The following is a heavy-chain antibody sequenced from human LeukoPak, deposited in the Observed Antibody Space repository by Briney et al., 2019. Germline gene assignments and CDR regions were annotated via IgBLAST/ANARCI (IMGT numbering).Heavy chain of an antibody. CDR1: GCSSTNSW. V-gene: IGHV5-51*01. D-gene: IGHD6-19*01. CDR2: IYLGDSDT. Sequence: GDSLKISCKGSGCSSTNSWLGWVRQVPGKGLEWMGIIYLGDSDTRYSPSFQGQVTISADKSITTAYLQWSSLKASDTAIYYCARHPSYTSGWPLDYWGQGTLVTVSS. CDR3: ARHPSYTSGWPLDY. J-gene: IGHJ4*02.